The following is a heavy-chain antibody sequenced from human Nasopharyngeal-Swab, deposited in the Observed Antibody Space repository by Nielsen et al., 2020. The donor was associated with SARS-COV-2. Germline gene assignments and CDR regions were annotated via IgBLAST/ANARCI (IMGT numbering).Heavy chain of an antibody. Sequence: GGSLRLSCKGSGYSFTSYWIGWVRQMPGKGLEWMGIIYPGDSDTRYSPSFQGQVTISADKSISTAYLQWSSLKASDTAMYYRARSSYGDYFDYWGQGTLVTVSS. CDR2: IYPGDSDT. V-gene: IGHV5-51*01. J-gene: IGHJ4*02. CDR1: GYSFTSYW. CDR3: ARSSYGDYFDY. D-gene: IGHD4-17*01.